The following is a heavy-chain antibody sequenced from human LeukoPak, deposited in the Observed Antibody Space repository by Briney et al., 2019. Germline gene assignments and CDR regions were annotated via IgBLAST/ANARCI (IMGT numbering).Heavy chain of an antibody. CDR2: IIPILGIA. CDR3: ARVGVYYDSSGYPDY. J-gene: IGHJ4*02. V-gene: IGHV1-69*04. Sequence: SVKASCKASGGTFSSYAISWVRQAPGQGLEWMGRIIPILGIANYAQKFQGRVTITADKSTSTAYMELSSLRSEDTAVYYCARVGVYYDSSGYPDYWGQGTLVTVSS. CDR1: GGTFSSYA. D-gene: IGHD3-22*01.